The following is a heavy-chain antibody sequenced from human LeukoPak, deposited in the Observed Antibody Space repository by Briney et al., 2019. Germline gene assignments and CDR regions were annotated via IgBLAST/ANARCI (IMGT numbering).Heavy chain of an antibody. CDR2: IYSGGST. CDR3: ARDGAYYYDSRPF. D-gene: IGHD3-22*01. CDR1: GFTVSSNY. J-gene: IGHJ4*02. V-gene: IGHV3-66*01. Sequence: GGSLRLSCAASGFTVSSNYMSWVRQAPGKGLEWVSVIYSGGSTYYADSVKGRFTISRDNAKNSLYLQMNSLRAEDTAVYYCARDGAYYYDSRPFWGQGTLVTVSS.